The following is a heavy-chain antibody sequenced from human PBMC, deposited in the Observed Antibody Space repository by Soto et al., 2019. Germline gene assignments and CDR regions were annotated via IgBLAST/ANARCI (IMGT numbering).Heavy chain of an antibody. J-gene: IGHJ4*02. CDR1: GGSISSGGYY. CDR2: IYYSGST. Sequence: SETLSLTCTVSGGSISSGGYYWSWIRQHPGKGLEWIGYIYYSGSTYYNPSLKSRVTISVDTSKNQFSLKLSSVTAADTAVYYCAREDVDTAMALFNWGQGTLVTVSS. D-gene: IGHD5-18*01. CDR3: AREDVDTAMALFN. V-gene: IGHV4-31*03.